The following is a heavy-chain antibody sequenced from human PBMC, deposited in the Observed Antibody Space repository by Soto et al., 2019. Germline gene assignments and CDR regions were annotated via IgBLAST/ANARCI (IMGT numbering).Heavy chain of an antibody. Sequence: SETLSLTCAVYGGSFSGYYWSWIRQPPGKGLEWIGEINHSGSTNYNPSLKSRVTISVDTSKNQFSLKLNSVTAADTAVYYCARGSELPPSYFWGQGTLVTVSS. CDR2: INHSGST. V-gene: IGHV4-34*01. CDR3: ARGSELPPSYF. D-gene: IGHD1-7*01. CDR1: GGSFSGYY. J-gene: IGHJ4*02.